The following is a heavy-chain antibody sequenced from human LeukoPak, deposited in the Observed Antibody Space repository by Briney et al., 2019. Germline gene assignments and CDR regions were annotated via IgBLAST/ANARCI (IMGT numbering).Heavy chain of an antibody. J-gene: IGHJ4*02. Sequence: SETLSLTCAVYGGSFSGYYWSWIRQPPGKGLEWIGEINHSGSTNYNPSLKSRVTISVDTSKNQFSLNLSSVIAADTAVYYCARVRVVTQDFDYWGQGTLVTVSP. CDR2: INHSGST. D-gene: IGHD4-23*01. CDR1: GGSFSGYY. CDR3: ARVRVVTQDFDY. V-gene: IGHV4-34*01.